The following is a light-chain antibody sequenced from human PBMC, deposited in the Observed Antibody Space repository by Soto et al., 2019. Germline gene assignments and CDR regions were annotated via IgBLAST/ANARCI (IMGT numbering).Light chain of an antibody. Sequence: DIQMTQSPSSLSASVGDRVTITCRASQGITNYLAWYQQKPGKVPKLLISAAYTLQSGVPPRFSGSGSGTDFTLTISRRQPEDVANSYCQRYNSAPFTFGPGTRVDI. CDR1: QGITNY. J-gene: IGKJ3*01. V-gene: IGKV1-27*01. CDR3: QRYNSAPFT. CDR2: AAY.